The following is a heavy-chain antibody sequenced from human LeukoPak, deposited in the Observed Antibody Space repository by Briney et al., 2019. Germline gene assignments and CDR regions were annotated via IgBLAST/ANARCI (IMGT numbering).Heavy chain of an antibody. J-gene: IGHJ5*02. CDR2: IYHSAST. CDR1: GYYISTGYY. Sequence: SETLSLTCAVSGYYISTGYYWGWIRQPPGKSLEWIGSIYHSASTYYNPSLKSQVTISVDTSKDQFSLKLSSVTAADTAVYYCARDPGWQQLFWFDPWGQGTLVTVSS. CDR3: ARDPGWQQLFWFDP. D-gene: IGHD6-13*01. V-gene: IGHV4-38-2*02.